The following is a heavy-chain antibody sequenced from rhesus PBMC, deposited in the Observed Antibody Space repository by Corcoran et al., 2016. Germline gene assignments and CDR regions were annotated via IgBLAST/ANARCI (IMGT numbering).Heavy chain of an antibody. V-gene: IGHV4-99*01. Sequence: QVQLQESGPGLVKPSETLSLTCAVSGHSINSGSHWVWIRQPPGKGLEYIAPISGGSGSTNYNPALKSRVTISKDRSKSQFSLKLTSGTAADTAVYYCARHGLTGGFDYWGQGVLVTVSS. CDR2: ISGGSGST. CDR3: ARHGLTGGFDY. J-gene: IGHJ4*01. CDR1: GHSINSGSH. D-gene: IGHD7-45*01.